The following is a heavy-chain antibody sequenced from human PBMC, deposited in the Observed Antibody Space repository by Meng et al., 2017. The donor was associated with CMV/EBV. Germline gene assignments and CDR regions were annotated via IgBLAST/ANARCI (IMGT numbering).Heavy chain of an antibody. CDR2: IYYSGST. D-gene: IGHD5-18*01. CDR1: GGSISSYY. Sequence: SETLSLTCTASGGSISSYYWSWIRQPPGKGLEWIGYIYYSGSTNYNPSLKSRVTISVDTSTNQISLKLSSVTAADTAVYYCARDMDSYGYGSWGQGTLVTVSS. V-gene: IGHV4-59*01. CDR3: ARDMDSYGYGS. J-gene: IGHJ5*02.